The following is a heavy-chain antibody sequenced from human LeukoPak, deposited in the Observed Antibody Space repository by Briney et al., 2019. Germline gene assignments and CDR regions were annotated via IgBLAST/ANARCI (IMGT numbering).Heavy chain of an antibody. V-gene: IGHV3-9*03. CDR2: ISWNSGSI. D-gene: IGHD2-8*01. CDR3: AKGSMHAFDI. J-gene: IGHJ3*02. Sequence: GRSLRLSCAASGFTFDDYAMHWVRQAPGKSLEWVSGISWNSGSIGYADSVKGRFTISRDNAKNSLYLQMNSLRAEDMALYYCAKGSMHAFDIWGQGTMVTVCS. CDR1: GFTFDDYA.